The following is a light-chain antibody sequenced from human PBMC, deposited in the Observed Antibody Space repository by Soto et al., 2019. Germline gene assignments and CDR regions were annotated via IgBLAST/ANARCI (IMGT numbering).Light chain of an antibody. J-gene: IGKJ1*01. V-gene: IGKV4-1*01. CDR3: QQYYSTPRT. CDR2: WAS. Sequence: DIVMTQSPDSLAVSLGERATINCKSSQSVLYSSNNKNYLAWYQQKPGQPPKLLIYWASTRESGVPDRFSGSGPETDFTLTISSMQAEDVAVYYCQQYYSTPRTFGQGTKVEIK. CDR1: QSVLYSSNNKNY.